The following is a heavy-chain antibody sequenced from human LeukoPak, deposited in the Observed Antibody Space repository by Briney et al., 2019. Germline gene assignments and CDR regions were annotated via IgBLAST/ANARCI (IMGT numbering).Heavy chain of an antibody. CDR3: ARDSPRFQLLNLFDY. CDR1: GFTLSSYA. J-gene: IGHJ4*02. D-gene: IGHD2-2*01. CDR2: ISYGGGSNK. Sequence: PGGSLRLSCAASGFTLSSYAMHWVRQAPGKGLEWVAVISYGGGSNKKYADSVKGRFTISRDDSKNTLYLQMNSLRAEDTAVYYCARDSPRFQLLNLFDYWGQGTLVTVSS. V-gene: IGHV3-30-3*01.